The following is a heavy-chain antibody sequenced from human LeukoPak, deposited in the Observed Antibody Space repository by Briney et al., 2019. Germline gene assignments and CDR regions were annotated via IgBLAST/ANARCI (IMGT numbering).Heavy chain of an antibody. D-gene: IGHD1-1*01. Sequence: GGSLRLSCAASGFTFSSNYMSWVRQAPGKGLEWVSVIYSGGSTYYADSVKGRFTISRDNSKNTLYLQMNSLRAEDTAVYYCARAIRTTTGPLFDYWGQGTLVTVSS. V-gene: IGHV3-53*01. CDR3: ARAIRTTTGPLFDY. CDR2: IYSGGST. J-gene: IGHJ4*02. CDR1: GFTFSSNY.